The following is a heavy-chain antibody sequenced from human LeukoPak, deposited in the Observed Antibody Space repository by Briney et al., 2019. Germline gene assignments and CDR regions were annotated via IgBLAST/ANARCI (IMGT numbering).Heavy chain of an antibody. Sequence: PGGSLRLSCGASGFTFSSYWMHWVRRAPGKGLEWVANIKEDGSQKYFVDSVKGRFTISRDNAKNSLYLQMNSLRAEDTAVYYCARESRRITMVRGLDMDVWGKGTTVTVSS. CDR1: GFTFSSYW. CDR3: ARESRRITMVRGLDMDV. J-gene: IGHJ6*04. CDR2: IKEDGSQK. D-gene: IGHD3-10*01. V-gene: IGHV3-7*03.